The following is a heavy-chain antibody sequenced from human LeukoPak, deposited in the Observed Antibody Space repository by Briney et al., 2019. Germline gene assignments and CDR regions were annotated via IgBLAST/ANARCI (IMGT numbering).Heavy chain of an antibody. CDR3: AKDQEWLTLGMY. V-gene: IGHV3-23*01. J-gene: IGHJ4*02. CDR1: GFTFSSYA. D-gene: IGHD5-12*01. Sequence: PGGSLRLSCAASGFTFSSYAMSWVRQAPGKGLEWVSAISGSGGSTYYADSVKGRFTISRDNSENTLYLQMNSLRAEDTAVYYCAKDQEWLTLGMYWGQGTLVTVSS. CDR2: ISGSGGST.